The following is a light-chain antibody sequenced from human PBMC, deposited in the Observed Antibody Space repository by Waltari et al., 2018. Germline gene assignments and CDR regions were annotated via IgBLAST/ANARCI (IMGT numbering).Light chain of an antibody. CDR1: TSNIGTNT. CDR3: ATWDDSLVGRV. J-gene: IGLJ2*01. V-gene: IGLV1-44*01. Sequence: QSVLTQPPSTSGTPGQTVTISCSGSTSNIGTNTVTWYQQFPGTAPKVLVFANYHRPSGVPARFSASKSGTSASLVISGLQSEDEGDYFCATWDDSLVGRVFGGGTKLTVL. CDR2: ANY.